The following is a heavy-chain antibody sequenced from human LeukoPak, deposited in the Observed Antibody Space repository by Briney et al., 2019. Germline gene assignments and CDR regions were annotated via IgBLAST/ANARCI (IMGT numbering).Heavy chain of an antibody. D-gene: IGHD2-2*01. V-gene: IGHV1-8*01. Sequence: ASVKVSCKASGYPFRNYAINWVRQATGQGLEWMGLMNPKNGHTVYAQKFQGRVTMTRDTSISTAYLELSSLRSEDTAVYYCARNLMYCSSTTCYLDYWGQGTLVTVSS. J-gene: IGHJ4*02. CDR2: MNPKNGHT. CDR1: GYPFRNYA. CDR3: ARNLMYCSSTTCYLDY.